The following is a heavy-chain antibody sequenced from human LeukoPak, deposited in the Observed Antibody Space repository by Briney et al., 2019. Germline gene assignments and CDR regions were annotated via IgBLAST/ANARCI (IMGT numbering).Heavy chain of an antibody. V-gene: IGHV4-31*03. CDR2: IYYSGST. D-gene: IGHD3-22*01. CDR3: ARGYDSSGYGFDP. J-gene: IGHJ5*02. CDR1: GGSISSGGYY. Sequence: SQTLSLTRTVSGGSISSGGYYWSWIRQHPGKGLEWIGYIYYSGSTYYNPSLKSRVTISVDTSKNQFSLKLSSVTAADTAVYYCARGYDSSGYGFDPWGQGTLVTVSS.